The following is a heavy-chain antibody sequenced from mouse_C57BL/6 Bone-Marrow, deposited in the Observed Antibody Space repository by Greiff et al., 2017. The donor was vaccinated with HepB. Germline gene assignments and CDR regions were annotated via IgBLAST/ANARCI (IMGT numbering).Heavy chain of an antibody. D-gene: IGHD2-1*01. J-gene: IGHJ4*01. CDR3: AKQGIYGNYGGDYAMDY. Sequence: VKLMESGPGLVAPSQSLSITCTVSGFSLTSYGVDWVRQPPGKGLEWLGVIWGGGSTNYNSALMSRLSISKDNSKSQVFLKMNSLQTDDTAMYYCAKQGIYGNYGGDYAMDYWGQGTSVTVSS. CDR2: IWGGGST. V-gene: IGHV2-9*01. CDR1: GFSLTSYG.